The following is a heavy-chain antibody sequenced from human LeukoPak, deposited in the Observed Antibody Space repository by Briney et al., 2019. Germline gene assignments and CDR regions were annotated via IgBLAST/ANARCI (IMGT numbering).Heavy chain of an antibody. J-gene: IGHJ4*02. D-gene: IGHD6-6*01. Sequence: GGSLRLSCAASGFTFSNYWMSWVRQAPGKGLEWVANIKEDGGVKYYVDSVKGRFTVSRDNAKNSVYLQMNSLRVEDMAVYYCARIGYSSSSTDYWGQGTLVTVSS. CDR2: IKEDGGVK. V-gene: IGHV3-7*01. CDR3: ARIGYSSSSTDY. CDR1: GFTFSNYW.